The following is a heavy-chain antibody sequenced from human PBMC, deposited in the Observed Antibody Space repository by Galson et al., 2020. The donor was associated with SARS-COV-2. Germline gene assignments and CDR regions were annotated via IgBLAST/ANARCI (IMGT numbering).Heavy chain of an antibody. V-gene: IGHV4-38-2*02. J-gene: IGHJ3*02. CDR2: IYHSGST. Sequence: SETLSLTCTVSGYSISSGYYWGWIRQPPGNGLEWIGSIYHSGSTYYNPSLKSRVTISVDTSKNQFSLKLSSVTAADTAVYYCASTGSMVFGAFDIWGQGTMVTVSS. D-gene: IGHD2-8*01. CDR1: GYSISSGYY. CDR3: ASTGSMVFGAFDI.